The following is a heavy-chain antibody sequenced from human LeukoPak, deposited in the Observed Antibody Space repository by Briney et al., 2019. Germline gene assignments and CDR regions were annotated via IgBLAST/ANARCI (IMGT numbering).Heavy chain of an antibody. CDR3: TTGYGDYGFDY. CDR1: GFIFSNAW. Sequence: GGSLRLSCAASGFIFSNAWMSWVRQAPGKGLEWVGRIKSKTDGGTTDYAAPVKGRFTISRDDSKNTLYLQMNSLKTEDTAVYYCTTGYGDYGFDYWGQGTLVTVSS. CDR2: IKSKTDGGTT. D-gene: IGHD4-17*01. V-gene: IGHV3-15*01. J-gene: IGHJ4*02.